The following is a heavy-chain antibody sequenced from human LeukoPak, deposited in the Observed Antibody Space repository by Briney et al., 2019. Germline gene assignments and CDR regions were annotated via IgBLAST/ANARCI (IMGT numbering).Heavy chain of an antibody. CDR2: SYYSGST. V-gene: IGHV4-61*01. CDR1: GGSVSSGSYY. Sequence: SETLSLTCTVSGGSVSSGSYYWSWIRQPPGKGLEWIGYSYYSGSTNYNPSLKSRVTISVDTSKNQFSLKLSSVTAADTAVYYCARGYSSGFVLVDNAFDIWGQGTMVTVSS. CDR3: ARGYSSGFVLVDNAFDI. J-gene: IGHJ3*02. D-gene: IGHD3-22*01.